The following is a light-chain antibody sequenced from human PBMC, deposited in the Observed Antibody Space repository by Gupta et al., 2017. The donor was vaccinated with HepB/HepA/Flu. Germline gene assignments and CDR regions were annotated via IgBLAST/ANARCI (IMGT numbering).Light chain of an antibody. CDR2: RNN. CDR3: AAGDDSRSGWV. V-gene: IGLV1-47*01. J-gene: IGLJ3*02. CDR1: SSTIGSND. Sequence: QSVLTQPPSASGTPGQRVSISCSGRSSTIGSNDVDWYQQAPGTAPKLLIYRNNRRRAGVPDRFSGSKYGTSASLATSGLRAEEAADYYCAAGDDSRSGWVFGGGTKLTVL.